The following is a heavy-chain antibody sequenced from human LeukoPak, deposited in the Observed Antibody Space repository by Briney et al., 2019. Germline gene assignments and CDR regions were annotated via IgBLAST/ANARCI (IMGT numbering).Heavy chain of an antibody. CDR1: GFTFSSYA. J-gene: IGHJ3*02. CDR2: ISYDGSNK. CDR3: ARESAAYYYAFDI. V-gene: IGHV3-30-3*01. Sequence: GGSLRLSCAASGFTFSSYAMHWVRQAPGKGLEWVAVISYDGSNKYYADSVKGRITISRDNSKNTLYLQMNSLRAEDTAVYYCARESAAYYYAFDIWGQGTMVTVSS. D-gene: IGHD1-26*01.